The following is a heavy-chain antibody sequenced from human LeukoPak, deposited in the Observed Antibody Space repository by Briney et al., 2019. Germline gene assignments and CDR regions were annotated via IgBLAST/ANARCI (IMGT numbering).Heavy chain of an antibody. CDR2: INHSGST. CDR1: GGSFSGYY. CDR3: ARVGVYYDSLDY. V-gene: IGHV4-34*01. Sequence: SETLSLTCAVYGGSFSGYYWSWIRQPPGKGLEWIGEINHSGSTNYNPSLKSRVTMSVDTSKNQFSLKLSSVTAADTAVYYCARVGVYYDSLDYWGQGTLVTVSS. J-gene: IGHJ4*02. D-gene: IGHD3-22*01.